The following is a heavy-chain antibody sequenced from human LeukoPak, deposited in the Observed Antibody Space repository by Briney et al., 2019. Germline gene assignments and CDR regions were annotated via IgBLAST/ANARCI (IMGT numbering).Heavy chain of an antibody. CDR3: AKGHIAVAGTGFDY. V-gene: IGHV3-64*04. CDR2: ISTNGAST. J-gene: IGHJ4*02. Sequence: GGSLRLSCAASGFTFNSYAMHWVRQAPGKGLEYVSAISTNGASTYYADSVKGRFTISRDNSKNTLYLQMNSLRAEDTAVYYCAKGHIAVAGTGFDYWGQGTLVTVSS. D-gene: IGHD6-19*01. CDR1: GFTFNSYA.